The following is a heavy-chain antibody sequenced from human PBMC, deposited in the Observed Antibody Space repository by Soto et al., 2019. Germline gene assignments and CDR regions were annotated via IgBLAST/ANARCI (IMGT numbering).Heavy chain of an antibody. V-gene: IGHV4-30-4*01. CDR3: ASQASGWYPDY. J-gene: IGHJ4*02. CDR1: GGSISSGDYY. CDR2: IYYSGST. D-gene: IGHD6-19*01. Sequence: SETLSLTCTVSGGSISSGDYYWSWSRQPPGKGLEWIGYIYYSGSTYYNPSLKSRVTISVDTSKNQFSLKLSSVTAADTAVYYCASQASGWYPDYWGQGTLVTVSS.